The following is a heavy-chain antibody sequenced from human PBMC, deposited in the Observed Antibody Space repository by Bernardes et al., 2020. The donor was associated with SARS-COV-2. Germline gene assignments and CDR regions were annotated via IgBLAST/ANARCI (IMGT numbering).Heavy chain of an antibody. V-gene: IGHV1-18*01. J-gene: IGHJ6*02. CDR3: TRGREWGGLQRPDDAMDV. Sequence: ASVKVSCKASGYTFTSYGISWVRQAPGQGLEWMGWISAYNGNTNYAQKLQGRVTMTTDTSTSTAYMELRSLRSDDTAVYYCTRGREWGGLQRPDDAMDVWGQGTPVSVSS. CDR1: GYTFTSYG. CDR2: ISAYNGNT. D-gene: IGHD1-26*01.